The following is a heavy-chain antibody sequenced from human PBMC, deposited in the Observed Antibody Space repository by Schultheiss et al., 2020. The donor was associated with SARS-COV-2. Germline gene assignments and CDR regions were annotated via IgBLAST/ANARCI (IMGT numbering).Heavy chain of an antibody. CDR1: GGSFSGYY. Sequence: SQTLSLTCAVYGGSFSGYYWSWIRHPPGKGLEWIGEINHSGSTNYNPSLKSRVTISVDTSKNQFSLKLSSVTAADTAVYYCARATAARAPNWFDPWGQGTLVTVSS. V-gene: IGHV4-34*01. CDR3: ARATAARAPNWFDP. CDR2: INHSGST. J-gene: IGHJ5*02. D-gene: IGHD6-6*01.